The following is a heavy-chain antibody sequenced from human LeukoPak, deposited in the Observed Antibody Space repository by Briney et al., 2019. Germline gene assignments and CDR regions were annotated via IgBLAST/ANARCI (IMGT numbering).Heavy chain of an antibody. Sequence: PGGSLRLSCAASGFTFSSYWMSGVRQAPGKGLEGVANINQDGSERYYVDSVKGQFTISRDNAKNSLYLQMDSLRAEDTAVYYCARPRNGRCSGGSCYWEYYFDYWGQGTLVTVSS. CDR3: ARPRNGRCSGGSCYWEYYFDY. CDR1: GFTFSSYW. CDR2: INQDGSER. D-gene: IGHD2-15*01. J-gene: IGHJ4*02. V-gene: IGHV3-7*01.